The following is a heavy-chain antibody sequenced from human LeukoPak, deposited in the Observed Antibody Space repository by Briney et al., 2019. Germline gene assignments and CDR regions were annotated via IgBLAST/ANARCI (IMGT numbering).Heavy chain of an antibody. D-gene: IGHD3-10*01. CDR1: GFTFSSYP. CDR2: ISSSSSTI. Sequence: PGGSLRLSCAASGFTFSSYPMSWVRQAPGKGLEWVSYISSSSSTIYYAASVKGRFTISRDNAKNSLYLQMNSLRDEDTAVYYCARDFYYGSGTVFDYWGQGTLVTVSS. V-gene: IGHV3-48*02. CDR3: ARDFYYGSGTVFDY. J-gene: IGHJ4*02.